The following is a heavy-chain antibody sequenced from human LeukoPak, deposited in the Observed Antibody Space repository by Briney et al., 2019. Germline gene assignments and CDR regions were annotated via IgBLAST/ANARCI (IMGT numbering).Heavy chain of an antibody. CDR3: ARRNEVSWCNTDAFDI. D-gene: IGHD1-1*01. V-gene: IGHV3-11*01. CDR1: GFTFSNYY. Sequence: GGSLRLSCAASGFTFSNYYMSWIRQDLGKGLEWVSYISSSGSTIYYADSVKGRFTISRDNAKNSLYLQMNSPRAEDTAVYYCARRNEVSWCNTDAFDIWGQGTMVTVSS. J-gene: IGHJ3*02. CDR2: ISSSGSTI.